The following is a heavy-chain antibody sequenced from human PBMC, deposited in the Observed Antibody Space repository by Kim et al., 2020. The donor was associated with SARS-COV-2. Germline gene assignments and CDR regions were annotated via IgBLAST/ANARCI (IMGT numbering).Heavy chain of an antibody. CDR1: GFTFSSYS. D-gene: IGHD2-21*02. V-gene: IGHV3-48*02. Sequence: GGSLRLSCAASGFTFSSYSMNWVRQAPGKGLEWVSYISSSSSTIYYADSVKGRFTISRDNAKNSLYLQMNSLRDEDTAVYYCARDGERGDCYSYCYYYYGMDVWGQGTTVTVSS. CDR3: ARDGERGDCYSYCYYYYGMDV. J-gene: IGHJ6*02. CDR2: ISSSSSTI.